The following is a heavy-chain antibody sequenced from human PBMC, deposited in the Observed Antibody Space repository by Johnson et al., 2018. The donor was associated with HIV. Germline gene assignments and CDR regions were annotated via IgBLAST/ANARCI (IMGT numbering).Heavy chain of an antibody. Sequence: VQLVESGGGVVQPGRSLRLSCAASGFNFGSYGMHWVRQAPGKGLDWVAVISYDGSNKYYADSVKGRFTISRDNSKNTLYLQMNSLRAEDTAVYYCAKDLNPDNWNPDAFDIWGQGTMVTVSS. V-gene: IGHV3-30*18. D-gene: IGHD1-20*01. CDR2: ISYDGSNK. CDR1: GFNFGSYG. J-gene: IGHJ3*02. CDR3: AKDLNPDNWNPDAFDI.